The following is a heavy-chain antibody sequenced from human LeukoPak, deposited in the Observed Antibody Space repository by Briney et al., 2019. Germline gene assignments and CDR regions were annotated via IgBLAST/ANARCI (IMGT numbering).Heavy chain of an antibody. D-gene: IGHD6-13*01. V-gene: IGHV3-9*01. CDR2: ISWNSGSI. CDR1: GFTFEEYV. CDR3: ANWGSGYNSSWNRGYFDY. J-gene: IGHJ4*02. Sequence: GGSLRLSCAAPGFTFEEYVMHWVRHAPGKGLEWVSGISWNSGSIVYADSVKGRFTISRDNAKNSLYLQMNTLRAEDTALYCCANWGSGYNSSWNRGYFDYWGQGTLVTVSS.